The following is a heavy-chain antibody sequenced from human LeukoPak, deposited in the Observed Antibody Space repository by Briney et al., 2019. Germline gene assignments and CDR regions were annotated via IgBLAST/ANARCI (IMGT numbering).Heavy chain of an antibody. CDR3: AGGLDYFDSSGSSDS. J-gene: IGHJ4*02. Sequence: PGGSLRLSCAASGFTFSSYGMHWVRQAPGKGLEWVSSISASSNYIYYADSVKGRFTISRDNAKKSLYLQMNSLRAEDTAVYYCAGGLDYFDSSGSSDSWGQGTLVTVSS. CDR1: GFTFSSYG. V-gene: IGHV3-21*01. CDR2: ISASSNYI. D-gene: IGHD3-22*01.